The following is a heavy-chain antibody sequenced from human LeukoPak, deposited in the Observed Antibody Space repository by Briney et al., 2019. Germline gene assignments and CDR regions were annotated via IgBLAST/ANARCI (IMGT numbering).Heavy chain of an antibody. CDR1: GGSFSGYY. CDR3: ARGTTSNYYYGMDV. V-gene: IGHV4-34*01. D-gene: IGHD2/OR15-2a*01. CDR2: INHSGSA. Sequence: SETLSLTCAVYGGSFSGYYWSWIRQPPGKGLEWIGEINHSGSANYNPSLKSPVTISVDTSKNQFSLKLSSVTAADTAVYYCARGTTSNYYYGMDVWGQGTTVTVSS. J-gene: IGHJ6*02.